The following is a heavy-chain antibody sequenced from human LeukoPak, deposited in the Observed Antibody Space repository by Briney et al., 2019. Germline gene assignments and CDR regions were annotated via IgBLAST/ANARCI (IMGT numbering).Heavy chain of an antibody. CDR3: AKDWHYYDSSGYYCDGY. Sequence: GRSLRLSCAASGFTFSSYGMHWVRQAPGKGLEWVAVISYDGSNKYYADSVKGRFTISRDNSKNTLYLQMNSLRAEDTAVYYCAKDWHYYDSSGYYCDGYWGQGTLVTVSS. CDR2: ISYDGSNK. D-gene: IGHD3-22*01. J-gene: IGHJ4*02. V-gene: IGHV3-30*18. CDR1: GFTFSSYG.